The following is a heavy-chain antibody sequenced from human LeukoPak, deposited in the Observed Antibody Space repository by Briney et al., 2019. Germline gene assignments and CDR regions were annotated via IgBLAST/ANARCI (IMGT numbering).Heavy chain of an antibody. J-gene: IGHJ4*02. CDR1: GYTLTNYY. CDR3: AREESGGYFDY. D-gene: IGHD2-8*02. V-gene: IGHV1-46*01. Sequence: ASVKVSCKASGYTLTNYYMHWVRQAPGQGLEWMGLINPTGSSTNYAQKFRGRVTMTRDTSTSTVYMELSSLRSEDTAVYYCAREESGGYFDYRGQGTLVTVSS. CDR2: INPTGSST.